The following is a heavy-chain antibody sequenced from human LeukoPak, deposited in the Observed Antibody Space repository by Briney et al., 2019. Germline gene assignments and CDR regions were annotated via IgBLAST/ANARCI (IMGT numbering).Heavy chain of an antibody. Sequence: SETLSLTCTVSGGSISSSSFYWGWIRQPPGKGLEWIGNIYYSGRTYYSPSLKSRVSISADTSKNQFSLRLSSVTAADTAVYYCARVLGTTGFDYWGQGTLVTVSS. CDR3: ARVLGTTGFDY. V-gene: IGHV4-39*07. CDR1: GGSISSSSFY. CDR2: IYYSGRT. D-gene: IGHD1-7*01. J-gene: IGHJ4*02.